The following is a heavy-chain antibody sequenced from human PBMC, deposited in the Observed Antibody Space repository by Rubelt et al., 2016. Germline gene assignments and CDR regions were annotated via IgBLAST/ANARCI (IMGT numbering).Heavy chain of an antibody. CDR1: GGSFSGYY. CDR2: INHSGST. Sequence: QVQLQQWGAGLLKPSETLSLTCAVYGGSFSGYYWSWIRQAPGKGLEWIGEINHSGSTNYNPSLKSRVTISVDTSKNQVPLKLSHVTAADTSVYYCARGELIVVAHDAFDIWGQGTMVTVSS. CDR3: ARGELIVVAHDAFDI. V-gene: IGHV4-34*01. J-gene: IGHJ3*02. D-gene: IGHD3-22*01.